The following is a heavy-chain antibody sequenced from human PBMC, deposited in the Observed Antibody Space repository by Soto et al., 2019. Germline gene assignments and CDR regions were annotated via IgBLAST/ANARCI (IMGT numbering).Heavy chain of an antibody. Sequence: PSETLSLTCAVSGGSFRGFYWTWIRQSPGKGLEWLGDINHVGITNYNPSLKSRVSIPVDTSKSQFSLKLSSLRSEDTAVYYCATKAKRWLQQPFDYWGQGTLVTVSS. D-gene: IGHD5-12*01. V-gene: IGHV4-34*01. CDR1: GGSFRGFY. J-gene: IGHJ4*02. CDR2: INHVGIT. CDR3: ATKAKRWLQQPFDY.